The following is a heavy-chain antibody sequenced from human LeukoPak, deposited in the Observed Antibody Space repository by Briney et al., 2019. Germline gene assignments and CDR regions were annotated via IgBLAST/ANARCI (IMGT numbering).Heavy chain of an antibody. J-gene: IGHJ4*02. CDR1: GFTVSSNY. V-gene: IGHV3-66*01. CDR3: ARDVNMVRGVTLLIRFDY. D-gene: IGHD3-10*01. CDR2: IYTVGDT. Sequence: GGPLRLSCAASGFTVSSNYMNWVRQAPGKGLEWVSIIYTVGDTYYAESVKGRFTISRDNAKNSLYLQMNRLRAEDTAVYYCARDVNMVRGVTLLIRFDYWGQGTLVTVSS.